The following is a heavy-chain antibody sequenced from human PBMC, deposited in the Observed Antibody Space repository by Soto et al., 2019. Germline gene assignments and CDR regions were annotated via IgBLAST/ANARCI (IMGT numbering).Heavy chain of an antibody. CDR1: GYTFIGYY. CDR3: ATGGKVAVAGY. Sequence: ASVKVSCKASGYTFIGYYMHWVRQAPGQGLEWMGWINPNSGGTNYAQKFQGWVTMTRDTSISTAYMELSRLRSEDTAVYFCATGGKVAVAGYWAQRTQVTGSS. V-gene: IGHV1-2*04. D-gene: IGHD6-19*01. CDR2: INPNSGGT. J-gene: IGHJ4*02.